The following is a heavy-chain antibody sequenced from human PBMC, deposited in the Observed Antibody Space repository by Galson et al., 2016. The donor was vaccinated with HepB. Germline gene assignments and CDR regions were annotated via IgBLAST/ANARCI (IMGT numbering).Heavy chain of an antibody. CDR3: ARPMTTGTTGDFDI. D-gene: IGHD1-1*01. CDR1: GGSINSSSYF. Sequence: SETLSLTCIVSGGSINSSSYFWGWIRQPPGKGLEWIGIVFYTGTTYYNLSLKSRVTISVDKSKSQFSLNVYSVTAADTAIYYCARPMTTGTTGDFDIWGQGTMVTVSS. J-gene: IGHJ3*02. V-gene: IGHV4-39*07. CDR2: VFYTGTT.